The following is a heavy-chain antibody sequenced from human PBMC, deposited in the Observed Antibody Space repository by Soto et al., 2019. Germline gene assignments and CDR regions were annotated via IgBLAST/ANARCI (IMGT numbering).Heavy chain of an antibody. CDR3: VRSGRAFPVFETVKDDFDF. D-gene: IGHD3-16*01. V-gene: IGHV3-64D*08. CDR1: GFPFSRYG. J-gene: IGHJ6*02. CDR2: INTNGIST. Sequence: GGSLRLSCSASGFPFSRYGMHWVRQAPGKGLEYVAVINTNGISTDYSDSVKGRFTISRDNSKNLLYLQMNSLRSEDAAVYYCVRSGRAFPVFETVKDDFDFWGQRTTVTVSS.